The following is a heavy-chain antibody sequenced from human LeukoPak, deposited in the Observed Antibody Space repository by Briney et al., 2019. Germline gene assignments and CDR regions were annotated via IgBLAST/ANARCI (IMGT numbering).Heavy chain of an antibody. D-gene: IGHD1-26*01. CDR2: IKQDGSEK. CDR1: GFNLKSLW. CDR3: AIDSWEIRGY. J-gene: IGHJ4*02. Sequence: GSLGIPFSTSGFNLKSLWIGLVRPAPGEGLGWVANIKQDGSEKYYVDSVKGRFTISRDNAKNSLYLRMNSLRAEDTAVYYCAIDSWEIRGYWGQGTLVTVSS. V-gene: IGHV3-7*01.